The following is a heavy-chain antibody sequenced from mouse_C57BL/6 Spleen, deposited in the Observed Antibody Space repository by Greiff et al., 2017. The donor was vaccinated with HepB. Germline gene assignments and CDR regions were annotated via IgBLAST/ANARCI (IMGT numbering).Heavy chain of an antibody. D-gene: IGHD3-3*01. CDR2: ISSGSSTI. V-gene: IGHV5-17*01. J-gene: IGHJ2*01. CDR1: GFTFSDYG. Sequence: EVMLVESGGGLVKPGGSLKLSCAASGFTFSDYGMHWVRQAPEKGLEWVAYISSGSSTIYYADTVKGRFTISRDNAKNTLFLQMTSLRSEDTAMYYCARLGQEYYFDYWGQGTTLTVSS. CDR3: ARLGQEYYFDY.